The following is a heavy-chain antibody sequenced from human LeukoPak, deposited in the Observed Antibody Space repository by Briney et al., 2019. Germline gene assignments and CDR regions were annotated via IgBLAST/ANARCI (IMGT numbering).Heavy chain of an antibody. D-gene: IGHD3-3*01. CDR3: ARAQLLEYYDFWSGYFDY. Sequence: SETLSLTCAVYGGSFSGYYWSWIRQPPGKGLEWIGEINHSGSTNYNPSLKSRVTISVDTSKNQFSLKLSSVTAADTAVYYCARAQLLEYYDFWSGYFDYWGQGTLVTVSS. V-gene: IGHV4-34*01. CDR2: INHSGST. CDR1: GGSFSGYY. J-gene: IGHJ4*02.